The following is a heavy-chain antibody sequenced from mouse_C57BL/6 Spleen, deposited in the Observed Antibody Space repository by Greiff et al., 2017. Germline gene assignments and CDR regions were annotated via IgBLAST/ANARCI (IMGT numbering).Heavy chain of an antibody. J-gene: IGHJ3*01. Sequence: EVQLQQSGPELVKPGASVKISCKASGYTFTDYYMNWVKQSHGKSLEWIGDINPNNGGTSYNQKFKGKATLTVDKSSSTAYMELRSLTSEDSAVYYCAREGIYYYGSSLFAYWGQGTLVTVSA. D-gene: IGHD1-1*01. V-gene: IGHV1-26*01. CDR2: INPNNGGT. CDR1: GYTFTDYY. CDR3: AREGIYYYGSSLFAY.